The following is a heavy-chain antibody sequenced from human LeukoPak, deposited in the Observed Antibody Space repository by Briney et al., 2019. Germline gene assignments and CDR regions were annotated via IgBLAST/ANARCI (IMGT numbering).Heavy chain of an antibody. J-gene: IGHJ4*02. D-gene: IGHD6-19*01. CDR1: GFTFSSYA. Sequence: GGSLRLSCAASGFTFSSYAMSWVRQAPGKGLEWVSVISGGGGSTYHADSMKGRFTISRDDSKNTLYLQMNRLRVEDTAIYYCAKGARSSAWDHLDYWGQGILVTVSS. CDR2: ISGGGGST. V-gene: IGHV3-23*01. CDR3: AKGARSSAWDHLDY.